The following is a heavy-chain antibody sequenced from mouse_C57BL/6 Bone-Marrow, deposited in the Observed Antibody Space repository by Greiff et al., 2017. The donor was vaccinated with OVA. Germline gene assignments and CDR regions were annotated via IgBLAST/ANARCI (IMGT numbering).Heavy chain of an antibody. CDR3: ARPLYYYGSSWAY. V-gene: IGHV1-19*01. CDR2: INPYNGGT. Sequence: VQLKQSGPVLVKPGASVKMSCKASGYTFTDYYMNWVKQSHGKSLEWIGVINPYNGGTSYNQKFKGKATLTVDKSSSTAYMALNSLTSEDSAVYYCARPLYYYGSSWAYWGQGTLVTVSA. J-gene: IGHJ3*01. D-gene: IGHD1-1*01. CDR1: GYTFTDYY.